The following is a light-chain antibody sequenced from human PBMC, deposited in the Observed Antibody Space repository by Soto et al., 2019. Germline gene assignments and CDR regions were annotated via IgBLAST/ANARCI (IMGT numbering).Light chain of an antibody. CDR1: SSDVGGYNY. V-gene: IGLV2-14*01. CDR3: SSYTSSSTPVV. CDR2: DVS. Sequence: QSALTQPASVSGSPGQSITISCTGTSSDVGGYNYVSWYQQHPGKAPKLMIYDVSNRPSGVSNRFFGSKSGNTASLTISGLQAEDEADYYCSSYTSSSTPVVFGGGTTLTVL. J-gene: IGLJ2*01.